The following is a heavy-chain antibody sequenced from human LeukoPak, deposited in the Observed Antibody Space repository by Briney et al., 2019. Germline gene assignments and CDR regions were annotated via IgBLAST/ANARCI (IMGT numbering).Heavy chain of an antibody. V-gene: IGHV1-69*02. CDR1: GGTFSSYT. J-gene: IGHJ4*02. D-gene: IGHD3-22*01. Sequence: SVKVSCXASGGTFSSYTISWVRQAPGQGLEWMGRIIPILGIANYAQKFQGRVTITADKSTSTAYMELSSLRSEDTAVYYCARPLGYDSSGYFDYWGQGTLVTVSS. CDR2: IIPILGIA. CDR3: ARPLGYDSSGYFDY.